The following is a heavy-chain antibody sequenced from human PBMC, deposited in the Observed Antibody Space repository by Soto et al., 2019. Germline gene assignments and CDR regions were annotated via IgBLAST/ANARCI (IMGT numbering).Heavy chain of an antibody. CDR3: ARVDTAMVGYYYYGMDF. CDR1: GYTFTSYA. J-gene: IGHJ6*02. D-gene: IGHD5-18*01. V-gene: IGHV1-3*01. Sequence: ASVKVSCKASGYTFTSYAMHWVRQAPGQRLEWMGWINAGNGNTKYSQKFQGRVTITRDTSASTAYMELSSLRSEDTAVYYCARVDTAMVGYYYYGMDFWGQGTTVTVSS. CDR2: INAGNGNT.